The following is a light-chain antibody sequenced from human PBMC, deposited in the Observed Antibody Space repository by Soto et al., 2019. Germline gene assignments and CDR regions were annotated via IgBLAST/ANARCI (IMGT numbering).Light chain of an antibody. CDR2: GAS. CDR1: QSVSSN. Sequence: EIVMTQSPATLSVSPGERATLSCRASQSVSSNFAWYQQKPGQATRLLIYGASTRATGIPARFSGSGSGTEFTLTISGLQSEDFAVYYCQQYNNWGTFGQGTKVEIK. V-gene: IGKV3-15*01. CDR3: QQYNNWGT. J-gene: IGKJ1*01.